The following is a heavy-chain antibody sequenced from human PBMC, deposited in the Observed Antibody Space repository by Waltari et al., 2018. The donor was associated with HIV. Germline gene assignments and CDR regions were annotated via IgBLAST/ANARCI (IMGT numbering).Heavy chain of an antibody. CDR2: IFYSGNT. V-gene: IGHV4-39*07. Sequence: QLPVQASGPGLVQPSETLSLTCTVSGGSISRLCYYWGWIRQPPGKGLEWIGIIFYSGNTYSNPSLKSRVTISVDTSKSQFSLNLSSVTAADTAVYYCARQWLALYFDYWGQGTLVTVSS. CDR1: GGSISRLCYY. J-gene: IGHJ4*02. CDR3: ARQWLALYFDY. D-gene: IGHD6-19*01.